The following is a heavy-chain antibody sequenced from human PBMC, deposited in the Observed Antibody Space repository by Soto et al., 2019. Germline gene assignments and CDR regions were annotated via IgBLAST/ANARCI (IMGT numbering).Heavy chain of an antibody. V-gene: IGHV4-4*02. J-gene: IGHJ4*02. CDR1: GASISSTTSHNW. D-gene: IGHD1-26*01. CDR3: ARMVGATLVDF. Sequence: QVHLQESGPGLVRPSGTLSLTCAVSGASISSTTSHNWWSWVRQPPGKGLEWIGEIYHSGSTNYNPPLKRRVTMSVDKSTNQFSLKLTSVTAADTAVYYCARMVGATLVDFWGQGTLVTVSS. CDR2: IYHSGST.